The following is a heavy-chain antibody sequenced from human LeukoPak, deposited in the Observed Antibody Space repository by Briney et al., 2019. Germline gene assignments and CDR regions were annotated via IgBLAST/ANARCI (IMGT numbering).Heavy chain of an antibody. J-gene: IGHJ3*02. D-gene: IGHD4-17*01. V-gene: IGHV4-39*07. CDR1: GGSISSSSYY. CDR3: ARGVTVTSRAFDI. CDR2: IYHSGST. Sequence: SETLSLTCTVSGGSISSSSYYWGWIRQPPGKGLEWIGSIYHSGSTYYNPSLKSRVTISVDRSKNQFSLKLSSVTAADTAVYHCARGVTVTSRAFDIWGQGTMVTVSS.